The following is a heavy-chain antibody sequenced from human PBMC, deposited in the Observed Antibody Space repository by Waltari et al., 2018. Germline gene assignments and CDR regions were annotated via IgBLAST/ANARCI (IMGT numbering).Heavy chain of an antibody. D-gene: IGHD3-22*01. J-gene: IGHJ4*02. CDR3: ARLYDSSGYFSYYFDS. V-gene: IGHV2-70*01. CDR2: IDCADDK. Sequence: QVTLRESGPALVKPTQTLTLTCTFSAFSLSTSGMCVSWIRQPPGKALECLTLIDCADDKYYTTSLKTSLTIAKDTSKNQGVLTMTNMDPVDTATYYCARLYDSSGYFSYYFDSWGQGTLVTVSS. CDR1: AFSLSTSGMC.